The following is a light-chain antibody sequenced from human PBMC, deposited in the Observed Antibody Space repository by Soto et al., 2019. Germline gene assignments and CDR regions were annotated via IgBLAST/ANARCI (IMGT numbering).Light chain of an antibody. CDR3: QQRSNWPSIT. CDR1: QSVSSD. Sequence: EIVLTQSAATLSLSPGERATLSCRASQSVSSDLAWYQQKPGQAPRLLIYDASNRATGIPARFSGSGSGTDFTLTISSLEPEDFAVYYCQQRSNWPSITFGQGTRLEIK. CDR2: DAS. V-gene: IGKV3-11*01. J-gene: IGKJ5*01.